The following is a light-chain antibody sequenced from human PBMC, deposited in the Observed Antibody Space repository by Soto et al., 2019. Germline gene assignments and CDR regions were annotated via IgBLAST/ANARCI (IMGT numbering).Light chain of an antibody. J-gene: IGKJ4*01. CDR1: QSVSSN. V-gene: IGKV3-15*01. Sequence: EIVMTQSPATLSVSPGERATLSCRASQSVSSNLAWYQQKPGQAPRLLIYHASTRATGIPARISGSGSGTEFTLNISSLQSEDFAVYYCQQHNKWPLTFGGGTNVEL. CDR2: HAS. CDR3: QQHNKWPLT.